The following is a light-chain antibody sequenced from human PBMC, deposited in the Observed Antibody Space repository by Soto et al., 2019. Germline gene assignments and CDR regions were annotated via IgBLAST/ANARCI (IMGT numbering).Light chain of an antibody. CDR1: QGIANF. J-gene: IGKJ3*01. V-gene: IGKV1-9*01. CDR2: GAS. Sequence: IRLTQSPSSLSATVGDRVTISCRASQGIANFLAWYQQKPGKAPKLLIYGASTLQSGVPSRFSGSGSGTDFTLTISSLQPEDFATYYCQQLNSLPIRFGPGTKVDIK. CDR3: QQLNSLPIR.